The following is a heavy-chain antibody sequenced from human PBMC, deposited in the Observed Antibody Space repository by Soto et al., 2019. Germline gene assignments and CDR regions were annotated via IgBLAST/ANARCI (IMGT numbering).Heavy chain of an antibody. Sequence: SVKVSCKASGGTFSSYAISWVRQAPGQGLEWMGGIIPIFGTADYAQKLQGRVTMTTDTSMSTAYMELRSLRSDDTAVYYCARGELELGENNWFDPWGQGTLVTVSS. CDR1: GGTFSSYA. CDR3: ARGELELGENNWFDP. J-gene: IGHJ5*02. CDR2: IIPIFGTA. D-gene: IGHD1-7*01. V-gene: IGHV1-69*05.